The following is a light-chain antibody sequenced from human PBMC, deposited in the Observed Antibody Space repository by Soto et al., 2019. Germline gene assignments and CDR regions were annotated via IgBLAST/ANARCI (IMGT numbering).Light chain of an antibody. J-gene: IGLJ1*01. CDR3: AAWDDSLNGYG. V-gene: IGLV1-44*01. CDR2: NNN. Sequence: QSVLTQPPSASGTPGQRVTISCSGGSSNIGTNAVNWYQQLPGTAPKLLIYNNNQRPSGVPDRFSGSKSGTSASLAISGLQSEDEADYYCAAWDDSLNGYGFGTGTQRTVL. CDR1: SSNIGTNA.